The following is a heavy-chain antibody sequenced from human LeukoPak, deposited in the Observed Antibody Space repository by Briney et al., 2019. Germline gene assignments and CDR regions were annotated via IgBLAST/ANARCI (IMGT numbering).Heavy chain of an antibody. V-gene: IGHV3-15*01. J-gene: IGHJ4*02. CDR3: TTREKHLDY. Sequence: GGSLRLSCAASGFTFSNAWMSWVRQAPGKGLEWVGLIKGKTDGGTADYAAFVKGRFTISRDDSKNTLYLQVNSLKTEDTAVYYCTTREKHLDYWGQGTLVTVSS. CDR2: IKGKTDGGTA. CDR1: GFTFSNAW.